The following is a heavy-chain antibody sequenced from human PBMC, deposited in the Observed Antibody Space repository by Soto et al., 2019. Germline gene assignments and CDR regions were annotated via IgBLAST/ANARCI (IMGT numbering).Heavy chain of an antibody. CDR2: INPNSGGT. CDR1: GYTFTGYY. D-gene: IGHD2-15*01. Sequence: QVQLVQSGAEVKKPGASVKVSCKASGYTFTGYYMHWVRQAPGQGLEWMGWINPNSGGTNYAQKFQGWVTLTRDTSISTAYMELSRLRSDDTAVYYCARGGADIAAPGGWFDPWGQGTLVTVSS. V-gene: IGHV1-2*04. CDR3: ARGGADIAAPGGWFDP. J-gene: IGHJ5*02.